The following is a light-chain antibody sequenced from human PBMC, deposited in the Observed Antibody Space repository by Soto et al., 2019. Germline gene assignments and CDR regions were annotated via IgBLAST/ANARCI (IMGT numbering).Light chain of an antibody. Sequence: EIVLTQSPGTLSLSPGERATLSCRASQSVSSSYLAWYQQKPGQAPRLLIYGASSRATGIPDRFSGSGSGTDFTLTISRLEPEDFAVYYCHHYVILPRRFAGSTKVAIK. J-gene: IGKJ4*01. CDR3: HHYVILPRR. CDR1: QSVSSSY. CDR2: GAS. V-gene: IGKV3-20*01.